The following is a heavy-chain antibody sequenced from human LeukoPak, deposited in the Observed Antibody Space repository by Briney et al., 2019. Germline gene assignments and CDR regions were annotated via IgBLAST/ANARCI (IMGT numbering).Heavy chain of an antibody. CDR1: GFTFSSYG. Sequence: PGRSLRLSCAASGFTFSSYGMHWVRQAPGKGLEWVAVISYDGSNKYYADSVKGRFTISRDNSKNTLYPQMNSLRAEDTAVYYCAKEPVAGTDYWGQGTLVTVSS. J-gene: IGHJ4*02. V-gene: IGHV3-30*18. CDR2: ISYDGSNK. D-gene: IGHD6-19*01. CDR3: AKEPVAGTDY.